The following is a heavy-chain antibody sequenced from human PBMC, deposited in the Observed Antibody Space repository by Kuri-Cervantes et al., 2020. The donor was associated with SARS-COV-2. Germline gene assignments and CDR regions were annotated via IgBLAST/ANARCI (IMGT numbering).Heavy chain of an antibody. Sequence: GGSLRLSCTASGFIFSDYYMTWIRQAPGKGLEWVSYISSSGSTIYYADSVKGRFTISRDNAKNSLYLQMNSLRAEDTAVYYCARDGTSDIAVVPAAPRVLWWFDYWGQGTLVTVSS. CDR2: ISSSGSTI. J-gene: IGHJ4*02. D-gene: IGHD2-2*01. V-gene: IGHV3-11*04. CDR3: ARDGTSDIAVVPAAPRVLWWFDY. CDR1: GFIFSDYY.